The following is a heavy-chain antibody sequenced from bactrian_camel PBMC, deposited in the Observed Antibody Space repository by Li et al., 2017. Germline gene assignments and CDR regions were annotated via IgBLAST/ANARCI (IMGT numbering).Heavy chain of an antibody. Sequence: HVQLVESGGGSVQAGGSLTLSCAASGYSRSRYCMGWFRQAPGKQREGVAFSYSGGTAEYYVDSVKGRFTIPKINAEKTLYLQMNSLKPEDSAMYYCAADLARYCGAFSGFFARASWGQGTQVTVS. V-gene: IGHV3S6*01. D-gene: IGHD2*01. CDR3: AADLARYCGAFSGFFARAS. J-gene: IGHJ4*01. CDR1: GYSRSRYC. CDR2: SYSGGTAE.